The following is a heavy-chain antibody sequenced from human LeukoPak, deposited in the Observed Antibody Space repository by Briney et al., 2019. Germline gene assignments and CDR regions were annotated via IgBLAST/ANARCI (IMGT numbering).Heavy chain of an antibody. V-gene: IGHV1-69*04. CDR3: ARERGGAVAGTFDY. CDR1: GGTFSSYA. CDR2: IIPILGIA. D-gene: IGHD6-19*01. Sequence: GASVKVSYKASGGTFSSYAISWVRQAPGQGLEWMGRIIPILGIANYAQKFQGRVTITADKSTSTAYMELSSLRSEDTAVYYCARERGGAVAGTFDYWGQGTLVTVSS. J-gene: IGHJ4*02.